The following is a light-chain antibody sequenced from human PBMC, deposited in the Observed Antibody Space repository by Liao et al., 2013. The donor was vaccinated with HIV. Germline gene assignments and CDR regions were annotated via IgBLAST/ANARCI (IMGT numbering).Light chain of an antibody. CDR1: NLGDKY. Sequence: YELAQPPSVSVSPGQTANITCSGDNLGDKYASWYQQKPGQSPVLVIYQDNKRPSGIPERYTGSNSGITATLTISRTQAMDEADYYCQAWDISTHVLFGGGTSLTVL. CDR2: QDN. J-gene: IGLJ2*01. V-gene: IGLV3-1*01. CDR3: QAWDISTHVL.